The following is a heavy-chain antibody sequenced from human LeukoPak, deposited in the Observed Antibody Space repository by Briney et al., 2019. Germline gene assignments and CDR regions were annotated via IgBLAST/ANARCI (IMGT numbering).Heavy chain of an antibody. CDR1: GDSISGSPYY. CDR2: INYSGST. D-gene: IGHD6-19*01. CDR3: ARHPPPMGSSGWYSWFDP. J-gene: IGHJ5*02. Sequence: SETLSLTCTVSGDSISGSPYYWGWIRQSPGKALEWIASINYSGSTYYNSSLKSRVTISVDTSKNQLSLKVSSVTAADTAVYYCARHPPPMGSSGWYSWFDPWGQGTLVTVSS. V-gene: IGHV4-39*01.